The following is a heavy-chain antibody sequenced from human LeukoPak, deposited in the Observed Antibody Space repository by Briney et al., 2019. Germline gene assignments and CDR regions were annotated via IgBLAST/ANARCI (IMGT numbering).Heavy chain of an antibody. CDR2: IIPIFGTA. CDR1: GGTFSSYA. V-gene: IGHV1-69*06. Sequence: SVKVSCKASGGTFSSYAISWVRQAPAQGLEWMGGIIPIFGTANYAQKFQGRVTITADKSTSTAYMELSSLRSEDTAVYYCASRIAVAGTGFDYWGQGTLVTVSS. D-gene: IGHD6-19*01. CDR3: ASRIAVAGTGFDY. J-gene: IGHJ4*02.